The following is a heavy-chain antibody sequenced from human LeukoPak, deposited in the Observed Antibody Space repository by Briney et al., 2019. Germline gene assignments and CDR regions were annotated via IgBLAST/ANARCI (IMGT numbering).Heavy chain of an antibody. D-gene: IGHD5-18*01. J-gene: IGHJ3*02. Sequence: PGGSLRLSCAASGFTFSSYSMNWVRQAPGKGLEWVSSISSSSSYIYYADSVKGRFTISRDNAKNSLYLQMNSLRAEDTAVYYCARGLLRRGYSYGDAFDIWGQGTMVTVSS. CDR1: GFTFSSYS. V-gene: IGHV3-21*01. CDR3: ARGLLRRGYSYGDAFDI. CDR2: ISSSSSYI.